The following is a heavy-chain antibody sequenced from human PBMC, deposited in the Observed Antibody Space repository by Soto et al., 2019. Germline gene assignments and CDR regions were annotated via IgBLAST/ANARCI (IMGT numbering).Heavy chain of an antibody. D-gene: IGHD3-10*01. J-gene: IGHJ3*02. CDR2: ISSDGNNQ. CDR1: GFTSSSFV. V-gene: IGHV3-30*18. Sequence: QVQLVESGGGVVQPGRSLRLSCAASGFTSSSFVIHWVRQAPGKGLEWLAVISSDGNNQYYADSVTGRFTIARDNSKNTLYLQGNSLRAEDTAVYFCAKERGVLDAVDIWGQGTMVTVSS. CDR3: AKERGVLDAVDI.